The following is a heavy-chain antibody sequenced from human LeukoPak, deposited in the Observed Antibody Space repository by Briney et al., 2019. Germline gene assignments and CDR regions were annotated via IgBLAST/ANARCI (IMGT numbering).Heavy chain of an antibody. CDR2: IIPIFGTA. V-gene: IGHV1-69*01. J-gene: IGHJ4*02. CDR3: ARAGSSGYFRFDY. D-gene: IGHD3-22*01. Sequence: SVKVSCKASGGTFSSYAISWVRQAPGQGLEWMEGIIPIFGTANYAQKFQGRVTITADESTSTAYMELSSLRSEDTAVYYCARAGSSGYFRFDYWGQGTLVTVSS. CDR1: GGTFSSYA.